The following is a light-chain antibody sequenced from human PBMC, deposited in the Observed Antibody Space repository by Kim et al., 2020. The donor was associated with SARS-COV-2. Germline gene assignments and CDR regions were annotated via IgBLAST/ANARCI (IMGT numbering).Light chain of an antibody. CDR2: DVN. J-gene: IGLJ3*02. CDR1: SGDVGTYNH. V-gene: IGLV2-23*02. Sequence: GPSITISCFGTSGDVGTYNHVSWYQQHPGKVPKVVIYDVNKRPSGVSNRFSGSKSGNTASLTISGLQAEDEADYYCCSYAGATTWVFGGGTQLTVL. CDR3: CSYAGATTWV.